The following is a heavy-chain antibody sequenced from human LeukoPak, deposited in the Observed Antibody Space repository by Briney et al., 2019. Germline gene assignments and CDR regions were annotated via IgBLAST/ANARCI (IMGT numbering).Heavy chain of an antibody. CDR1: RYTFTSYD. Sequence: ASVKVSCKASRYTFTSYDINWVREAAGQGLEWMGWMNPNTGRTGFAQKFQGRLTMTRDTSISTAYMELSSLRSEDTAVYYCARGFYSSTWVGFDPWGQGTLVTVSS. J-gene: IGHJ5*02. CDR3: ARGFYSSTWVGFDP. D-gene: IGHD6-13*01. V-gene: IGHV1-8*01. CDR2: MNPNTGRT.